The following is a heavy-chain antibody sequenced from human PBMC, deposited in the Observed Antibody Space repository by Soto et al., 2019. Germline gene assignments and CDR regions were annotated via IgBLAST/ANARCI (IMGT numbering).Heavy chain of an antibody. V-gene: IGHV1-69*13. CDR1: GGTFSSYA. CDR2: IIPIFGTA. D-gene: IGHD3-10*01. J-gene: IGHJ4*02. Sequence: SVKVSCKASGGTFSSYAISWVRQAPGQGLEWMGGIIPIFGTANYAQKFQGRVTITADESTSTAYMELSSLRSEDTAVYYCARAIYGSGGIVHYYFDYWGQGTLVTVSS. CDR3: ARAIYGSGGIVHYYFDY.